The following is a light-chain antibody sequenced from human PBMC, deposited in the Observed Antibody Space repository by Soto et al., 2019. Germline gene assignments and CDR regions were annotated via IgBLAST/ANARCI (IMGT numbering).Light chain of an antibody. V-gene: IGKV3-11*01. Sequence: EIVLTQSPVTRSLSPGERSTLSGMASQSVSSYSACYQQRPCHPPRLLIYDASNRATGIPASFSGSGSGTDFTLTIDNLEHEDFAIYYCQQRNNWPPITFGQGTRLEIK. CDR3: QQRNNWPPIT. CDR1: QSVSSY. J-gene: IGKJ5*01. CDR2: DAS.